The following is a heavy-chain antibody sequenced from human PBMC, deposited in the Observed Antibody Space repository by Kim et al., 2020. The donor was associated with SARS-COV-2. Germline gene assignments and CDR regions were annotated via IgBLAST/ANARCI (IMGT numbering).Heavy chain of an antibody. D-gene: IGHD3-10*01. CDR1: GFTFDDYA. CDR3: AKDLGFGELIDY. Sequence: GGSLRLSCAASGFTFDDYAMHWVRQAPGKGLEWVSGISWNSGSIGYADSVKGRFTISRDNAKNSLYLQMNSLRAEDTALYYCAKDLGFGELIDYWGQGTLVTVSS. CDR2: ISWNSGSI. J-gene: IGHJ4*02. V-gene: IGHV3-9*01.